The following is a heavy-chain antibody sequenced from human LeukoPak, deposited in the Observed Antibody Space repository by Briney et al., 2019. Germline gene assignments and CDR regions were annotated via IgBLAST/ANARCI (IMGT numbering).Heavy chain of an antibody. Sequence: SETLSLTCTVSAASISSYYWSWIRQPPGKGLEWIGYIFSSGSTSYSPSLESRVTISIDTSKNQFSLKLSSVTAADTAMYYCARGRPAYYDILTGYYRRYYGMDVWGQGTTVTVSS. D-gene: IGHD3-9*01. CDR2: IFSSGST. J-gene: IGHJ6*02. V-gene: IGHV4-59*01. CDR3: ARGRPAYYDILTGYYRRYYGMDV. CDR1: AASISSYY.